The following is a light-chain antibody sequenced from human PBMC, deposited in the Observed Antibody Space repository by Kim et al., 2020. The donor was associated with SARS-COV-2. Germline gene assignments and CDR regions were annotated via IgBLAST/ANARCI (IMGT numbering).Light chain of an antibody. Sequence: GDRVTITCRTSQAIGIALAWYQQKPGKPPKMLIYDASSLWSGAPSRFSGSGSGTDFTLTISSLQPEDFATYYCQQSNDYPRTFGGGTKLEIK. CDR2: DAS. CDR3: QQSNDYPRT. V-gene: IGKV1D-13*01. J-gene: IGKJ4*01. CDR1: QAIGIA.